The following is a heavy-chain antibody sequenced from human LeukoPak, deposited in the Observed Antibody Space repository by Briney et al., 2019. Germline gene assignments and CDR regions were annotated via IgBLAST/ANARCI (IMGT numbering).Heavy chain of an antibody. D-gene: IGHD1-1*01. CDR1: GVDVSINY. CDR3: ARGFLQLTPYYFDY. V-gene: IGHV3-66*01. J-gene: IGHJ4*02. CDR2: IHNDGST. Sequence: PGGSLRLSCAASGVDVSINYMNWIRQSPEKGLEWVSIIHNDGSTYYADSVKGRFTVSRDNSKNTVSLQMDSLRVDDTGIYYCARGFLQLTPYYFDYWGQGALVTVSS.